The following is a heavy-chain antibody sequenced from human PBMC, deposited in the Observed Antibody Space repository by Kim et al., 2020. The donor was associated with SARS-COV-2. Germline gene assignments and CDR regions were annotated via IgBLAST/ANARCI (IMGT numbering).Heavy chain of an antibody. D-gene: IGHD2-15*01. J-gene: IGHJ3*02. Sequence: SVNVSCKASGGTFSSYAISWVRQAPGQGLEWMGRIIPILGIANYAQKFQGRVTITADKSTSTAYMELSSLRSEDTAVYYCARRADIVVVVAATGGAFDIWGQGTMVTVSS. CDR3: ARRADIVVVVAATGGAFDI. CDR1: GGTFSSYA. V-gene: IGHV1-69*04. CDR2: IIPILGIA.